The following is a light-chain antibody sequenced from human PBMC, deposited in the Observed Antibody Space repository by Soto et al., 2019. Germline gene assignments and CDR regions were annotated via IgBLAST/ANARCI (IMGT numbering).Light chain of an antibody. J-gene: IGKJ1*01. CDR1: QSVSSY. CDR2: DAS. CDR3: QQRSNWPGT. Sequence: ELVLTQSPGTLSLSPGERATLSCRASQSVSSYLAWYQQKPGQAPRLLIYDASNRATGIPARFSGSGSGTDFTLTISSLEPEDFAVYYCQQRSNWPGTFGQGTKVEIK. V-gene: IGKV3-11*01.